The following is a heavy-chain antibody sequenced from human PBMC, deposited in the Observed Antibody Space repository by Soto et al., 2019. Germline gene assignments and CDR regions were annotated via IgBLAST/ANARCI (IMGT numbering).Heavy chain of an antibody. Sequence: SETLSLTCAVSGGSISSGGYSWSWIRQPPGKGLEWIGYIYHSGSTYYNPSLKSRVTISVETSKNQFPLKLSSVTTADTAGYYCARRWERDDCSSTSCYTSYYFDYWGQGTLVTVSS. CDR1: GGSISSGGYS. D-gene: IGHD2-2*02. CDR3: ARRWERDDCSSTSCYTSYYFDY. CDR2: IYHSGST. J-gene: IGHJ4*02. V-gene: IGHV4-30-2*01.